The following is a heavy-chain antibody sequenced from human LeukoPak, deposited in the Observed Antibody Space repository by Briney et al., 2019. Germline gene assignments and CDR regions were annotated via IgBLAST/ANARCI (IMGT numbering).Heavy chain of an antibody. CDR2: ISWDGGST. V-gene: IGHV3-43*01. J-gene: IGHJ6*03. Sequence: GGSLRRSCAASGLTFDEYTMHWVRQAPGKCLEWVSLISWDGGSTYYADSVKGRFTIPRDNSKNSLYLQKNSLRTEDTALYYCAKGNYYYMDVWGKGTTVTVSS. CDR3: AKGNYYYMDV. CDR1: GLTFDEYT.